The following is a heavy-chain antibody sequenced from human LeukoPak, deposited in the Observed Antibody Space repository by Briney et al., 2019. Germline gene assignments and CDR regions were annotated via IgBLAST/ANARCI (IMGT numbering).Heavy chain of an antibody. J-gene: IGHJ6*02. V-gene: IGHV5-51*01. Sequence: NRGESLKISCKGSGYSFTNYWIGWVRQMPGKGLEWMGIIYPGDSNTRYSPSFQGQVTISADKSVSTAYLQWSSLKASDTAMYYCARQDYYGSGSYYTDSFYGMDVWGQGTTVTVSS. D-gene: IGHD3-10*01. CDR1: GYSFTNYW. CDR3: ARQDYYGSGSYYTDSFYGMDV. CDR2: IYPGDSNT.